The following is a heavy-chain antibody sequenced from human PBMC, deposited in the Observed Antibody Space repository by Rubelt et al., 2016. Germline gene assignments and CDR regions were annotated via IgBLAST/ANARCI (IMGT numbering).Heavy chain of an antibody. CDR2: VHHSGSS. V-gene: IGHV4-59*01. J-gene: IGHJ6*02. Sequence: QVQLQESGPGLVKPSETLSLTCTVSGDSITSFYWSWIRQPPGKGLEWIGYVHHSGSSNTNPSFRGRVFMSVDTSKNQFYLNLTPVTAADTALDYWAKNFLLVPPAAPLLWYGMDVWGQGTTVTVSS. D-gene: IGHD1-26*01. CDR3: AKNFLLVPPAAPLLWYGMDV. CDR1: GDSITSFY.